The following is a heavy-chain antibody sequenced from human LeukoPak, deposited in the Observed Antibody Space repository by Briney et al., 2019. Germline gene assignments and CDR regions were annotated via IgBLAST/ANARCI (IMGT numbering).Heavy chain of an antibody. CDR1: GGTFSSYA. CDR3: ARDHHYYDSSGSWPTGDAFDI. Sequence: GASVKVSCKASGGTFSSYAISWVRQAPGQGLEWMGGIIPIFGTANYAQKFQGRATITADESTSTAYMELSSLRSEDTAVYYCARDHHYYDSSGSWPTGDAFDIWGQGTMVTVSS. D-gene: IGHD3-22*01. V-gene: IGHV1-69*13. J-gene: IGHJ3*02. CDR2: IIPIFGTA.